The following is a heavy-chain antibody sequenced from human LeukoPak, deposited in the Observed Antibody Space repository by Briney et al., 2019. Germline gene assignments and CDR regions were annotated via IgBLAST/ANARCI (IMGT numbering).Heavy chain of an antibody. Sequence: GGSLRLSCVASGFTFSSYWMSWVRQAPGKGLEWVANIKQDGSEKYYVDSVKGRFTISRDNSKNTLYLQMNSLRAEDTAVYYCVGSNYYYYYMDVWGKGTTVTISS. CDR3: VGSNYYYYYMDV. D-gene: IGHD6-25*01. CDR2: IKQDGSEK. V-gene: IGHV3-7*01. CDR1: GFTFSSYW. J-gene: IGHJ6*03.